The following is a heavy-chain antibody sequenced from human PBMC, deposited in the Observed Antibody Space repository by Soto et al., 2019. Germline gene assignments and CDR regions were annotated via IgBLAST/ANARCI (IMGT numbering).Heavy chain of an antibody. CDR2: SSNSGTFT. J-gene: IGHJ4*02. D-gene: IGHD3-10*02. Sequence: QVQLVESGGGLVKPGGSLRLSCAASGFTLSDHYMSWILQAPGKGLEWVSFSSNSGTFTKYADSVKGRFTISRDNAKNSLYLQINSLRGEDTAIYFCARSGDNYNVLDYWGPGTPVTVSS. V-gene: IGHV3-11*05. CDR3: ARSGDNYNVLDY. CDR1: GFTLSDHY.